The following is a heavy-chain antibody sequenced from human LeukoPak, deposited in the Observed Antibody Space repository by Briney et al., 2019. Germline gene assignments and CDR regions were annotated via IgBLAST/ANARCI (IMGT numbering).Heavy chain of an antibody. CDR1: GVSVNSDRYF. D-gene: IGHD1-26*01. V-gene: IGHV4-39*02. J-gene: IGHJ4*02. CDR3: ARLHAEWDLLL. Sequence: PSETLSLTCTVSGVSVNSDRYFWGWIRQPPGKGPEWIATIDNTGTTHYAPSLKSRVTISVDTSKNHFSLKLTSVTAADTALYFCARLHAEWDLLLWGQGILVTVSS. CDR2: IDNTGTT.